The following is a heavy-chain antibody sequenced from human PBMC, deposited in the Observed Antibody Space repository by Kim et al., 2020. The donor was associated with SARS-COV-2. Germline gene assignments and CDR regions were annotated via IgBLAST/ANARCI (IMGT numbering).Heavy chain of an antibody. J-gene: IGHJ2*01. CDR2: IWYDGSNK. CDR1: GFTFSSYA. CDR3: AKVSLYPPQRYFDL. V-gene: IGHV3-33*06. Sequence: GGSLRLSCAASGFTFSSYAMHWVRQAPGKGLEWVAVIWYDGSNKYYADSVKGRFTISRDNSKNTLYLQMNSLRAEDTAVYYCAKVSLYPPQRYFDLWGRGTLVTVSS.